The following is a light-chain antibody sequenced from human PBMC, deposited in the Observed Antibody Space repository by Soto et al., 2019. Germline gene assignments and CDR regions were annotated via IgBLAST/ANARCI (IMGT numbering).Light chain of an antibody. CDR1: QGINSW. Sequence: DIQMTQSPSSVSASVGDRVTMTCRASQGINSWLAWYQQKPGKAPKXMIYAASNLQSGVPSRFSGSGSGTECTLTISSLQSEDFAVYYCQQYNNWPITLGQGTRLEIK. J-gene: IGKJ5*01. CDR2: AAS. CDR3: QQYNNWPIT. V-gene: IGKV1D-16*01.